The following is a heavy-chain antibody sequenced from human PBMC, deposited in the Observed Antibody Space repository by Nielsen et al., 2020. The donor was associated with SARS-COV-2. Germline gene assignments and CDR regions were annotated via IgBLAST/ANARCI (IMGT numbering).Heavy chain of an antibody. Sequence: SETLSLTCTVSGGSISDDYWSWIRQPPGRGLEWIGYIYYNGNTNYNPSLKSRVTISVDTSKNQFSLKLTSVTAADRAVYYCARDYFGDYLDGFDIWGQGTLVTVSS. CDR1: GGSISDDY. J-gene: IGHJ3*02. CDR3: ARDYFGDYLDGFDI. D-gene: IGHD4-17*01. V-gene: IGHV4-59*01. CDR2: IYYNGNT.